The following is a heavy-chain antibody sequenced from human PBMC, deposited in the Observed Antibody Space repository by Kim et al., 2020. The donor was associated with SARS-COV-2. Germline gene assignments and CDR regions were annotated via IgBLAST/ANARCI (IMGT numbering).Heavy chain of an antibody. CDR2: IYYSGST. D-gene: IGHD3-10*01. J-gene: IGHJ5*02. Sequence: SETLSLTCTVSGGSISSSSYYWGWIRQPPGKGLEWIGSIYYSGSTYYNPSLKSRVTISVDTSKNQFSLKLSSVTAADTAVYYCASCLWFGELLRPGNWFDPWGQGTLVTVSS. CDR3: ASCLWFGELLRPGNWFDP. CDR1: GGSISSSSYY. V-gene: IGHV4-39*01.